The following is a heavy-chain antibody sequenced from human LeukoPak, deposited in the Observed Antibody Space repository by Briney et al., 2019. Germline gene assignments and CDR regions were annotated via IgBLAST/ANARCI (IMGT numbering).Heavy chain of an antibody. J-gene: IGHJ4*02. CDR2: ISSSGSTI. D-gene: IGHD2-15*01. V-gene: IGHV3-11*04. Sequence: GGSLRLSCAASGFTFSDYYMSWVRQAPGKGLEWVSYISSSGSTIYYADSVKGRFTISRDNAKNSLYLQMNSLRAEDTAVYYCAIELGYCSGGSCYPTDYWGQGTLVTVSS. CDR3: AIELGYCSGGSCYPTDY. CDR1: GFTFSDYY.